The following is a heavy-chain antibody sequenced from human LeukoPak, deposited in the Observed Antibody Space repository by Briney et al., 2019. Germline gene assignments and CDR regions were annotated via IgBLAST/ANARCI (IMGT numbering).Heavy chain of an antibody. CDR2: IYTSGST. CDR1: GGSISSYY. J-gene: IGHJ3*02. D-gene: IGHD6-19*01. Sequence: SETLSLTCTVSGGSISSYYWSWIRQPAGKGLEWIGRIYTSGSTNYNPSLKSRVTMSVDTSKNQFSLKLSSATTADTAVYYCAREEQWAPDAFDIWGQGTMVTVSS. V-gene: IGHV4-4*07. CDR3: AREEQWAPDAFDI.